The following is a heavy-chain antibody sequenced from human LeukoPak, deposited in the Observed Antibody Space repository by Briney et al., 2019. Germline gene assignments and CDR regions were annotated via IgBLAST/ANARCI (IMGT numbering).Heavy chain of an antibody. D-gene: IGHD1-26*01. Sequence: SETLSLTCAVYIDSFSNYHWNWIRQTPAKGMEWIGEVNESGGTNISPSLRRRVLLSGGTSKKQFSLKLSSVTAADTAVYYCARVGPVGATYFDYWGQGTLVTVSS. CDR1: IDSFSNYH. J-gene: IGHJ4*02. CDR2: VNESGGT. V-gene: IGHV4-34*01. CDR3: ARVGPVGATYFDY.